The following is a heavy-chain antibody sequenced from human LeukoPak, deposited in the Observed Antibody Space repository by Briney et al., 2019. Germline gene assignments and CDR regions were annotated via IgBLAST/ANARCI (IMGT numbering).Heavy chain of an antibody. J-gene: IGHJ4*02. V-gene: IGHV3-7*03. Sequence: GGSLRLSCAASGFTFSTYWMSWVRQAPGKGLEWVANIKQDGSEKYYVDSVKGRFTISRDNAKNSLYLQMNSLRAEDTALYYCAKADARIAPGGFDYWGQGTLISVSS. D-gene: IGHD6-13*01. CDR3: AKADARIAPGGFDY. CDR1: GFTFSTYW. CDR2: IKQDGSEK.